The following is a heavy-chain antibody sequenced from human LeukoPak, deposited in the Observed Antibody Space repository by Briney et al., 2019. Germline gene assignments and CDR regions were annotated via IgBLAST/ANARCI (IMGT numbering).Heavy chain of an antibody. CDR1: GYTFTGYY. CDR2: INPNSGGT. Sequence: ASVKVSCKASGYTFTGYYMHWVRQAPGQGLEWMGWINPNSGGTNYAQKFQGRVTMTRNTSISTAYMELSSLRSEDTAVYYCARAAMVRGVIIGGYWGQGTLVTVSS. CDR3: ARAAMVRGVIIGGY. D-gene: IGHD3-10*01. V-gene: IGHV1-2*02. J-gene: IGHJ4*02.